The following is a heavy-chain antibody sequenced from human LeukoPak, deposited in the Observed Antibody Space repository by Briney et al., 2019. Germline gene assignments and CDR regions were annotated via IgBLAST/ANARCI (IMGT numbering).Heavy chain of an antibody. CDR3: ARDARSYDSSGYFSFDY. CDR2: IYTSGST. CDR1: GGSISSYY. J-gene: IGHJ4*02. V-gene: IGHV4-4*07. Sequence: SETLSLTCPVSGGSISSYYWSWIRQPAGKGLEWIGRIYTSGSTNYNPSLKSRVTMSVDTSKNQFSLKLTSVTAADTAFYFCARDARSYDSSGYFSFDYWGLGTLVNVS. D-gene: IGHD3-22*01.